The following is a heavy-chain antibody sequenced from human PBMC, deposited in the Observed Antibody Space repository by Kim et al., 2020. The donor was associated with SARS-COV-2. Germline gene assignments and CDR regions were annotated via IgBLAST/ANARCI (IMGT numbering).Heavy chain of an antibody. CDR3: ARDGDLYSSGKDAFDI. V-gene: IGHV3-7*01. Sequence: GGSLRLSCAASGFTFSRYWMTWVRQAPGKGLEWVANIKQDGHQKYYVDSVKGRFTISRDNAKNSLYLQMNSLRAEDTAVYYCARDGDLYSSGKDAFDIWG. CDR2: IKQDGHQK. J-gene: IGHJ3*02. CDR1: GFTFSRYW. D-gene: IGHD6-19*01.